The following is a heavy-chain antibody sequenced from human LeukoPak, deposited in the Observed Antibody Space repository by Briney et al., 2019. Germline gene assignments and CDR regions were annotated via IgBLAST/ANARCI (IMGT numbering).Heavy chain of an antibody. J-gene: IGHJ3*02. V-gene: IGHV5-51*01. CDR2: VYPGDSDT. CDR3: ARGDSAAGFDAFDI. Sequence: GESLKISCKASGYTFSDYWIGWVRQMPGQGLEWMGIVYPGDSDTRYSPSFQGQVTISADKSISTAYLQWSSLKASDTAMYYCARGDSAAGFDAFDIWGQGTMVTVSS. CDR1: GYTFSDYW. D-gene: IGHD6-13*01.